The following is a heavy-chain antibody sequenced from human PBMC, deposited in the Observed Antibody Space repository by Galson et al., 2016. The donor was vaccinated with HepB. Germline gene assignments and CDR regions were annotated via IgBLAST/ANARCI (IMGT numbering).Heavy chain of an antibody. D-gene: IGHD2-21*02. Sequence: SVKVSCKASGYTFTSYAISWVRQAPGQGLEWMGWISAYNGNTNNAQKVQGRVTMTTDTSTTTAYMELRSLRAGDTAVYYCARGQHVVVVTAPDYWGQGTLVTVSS. J-gene: IGHJ4*02. CDR1: GYTFTSYA. V-gene: IGHV1-18*01. CDR2: ISAYNGNT. CDR3: ARGQHVVVVTAPDY.